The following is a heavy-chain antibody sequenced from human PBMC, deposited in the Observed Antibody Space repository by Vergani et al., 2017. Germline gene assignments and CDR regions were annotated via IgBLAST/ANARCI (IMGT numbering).Heavy chain of an antibody. CDR2: ISYDGSNK. CDR1: GFTFSSYA. CDR3: ARGLNRLLWFGELLLGDFDY. D-gene: IGHD3-10*01. V-gene: IGHV3-30-3*01. J-gene: IGHJ4*02. Sequence: QVQLVESGGGVVQPGRSLRLSCAASGFTFSSYAMHWVRQAPDKGLEWVAVISYDGSNKYYADSVKGRFTISRDNSKNTLYLQMNSLRAEDTAVYYCARGLNRLLWFGELLLGDFDYWGQGTLVTVSS.